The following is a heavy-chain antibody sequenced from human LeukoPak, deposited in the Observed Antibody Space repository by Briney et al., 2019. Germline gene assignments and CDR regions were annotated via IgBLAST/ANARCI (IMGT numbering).Heavy chain of an antibody. CDR3: ARSYYDILTGYLFDY. Sequence: SQTLSLTCAVSGGSISSGGYSWSWIRQPPGKGLEWIGYIYHSGSTYYNPSLKSRVTISVDRSKNQFSLKLSSVTAADTAVYYCARSYYDILTGYLFDYWGQGTLVTVSS. CDR2: IYHSGST. D-gene: IGHD3-9*01. J-gene: IGHJ4*02. V-gene: IGHV4-30-2*01. CDR1: GGSISSGGYS.